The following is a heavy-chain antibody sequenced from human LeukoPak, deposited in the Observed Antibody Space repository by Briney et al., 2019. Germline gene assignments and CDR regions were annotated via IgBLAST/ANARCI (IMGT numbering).Heavy chain of an antibody. Sequence: PGGSLRLSCAASGFTFSSYWMHWVRQAPGKGLVWVSRINSDGSSTSYADSVKGRFTISRDNAKNTLYLQMNSLRAEDTAVYYCAREYIAAAGTSIRYYYMDVWGKGTTVTVSS. J-gene: IGHJ6*03. D-gene: IGHD6-13*01. V-gene: IGHV3-74*01. CDR3: AREYIAAAGTSIRYYYMDV. CDR2: INSDGSST. CDR1: GFTFSSYW.